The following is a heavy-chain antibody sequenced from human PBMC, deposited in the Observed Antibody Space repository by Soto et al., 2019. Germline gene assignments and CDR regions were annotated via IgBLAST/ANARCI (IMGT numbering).Heavy chain of an antibody. CDR2: FDPSGVAT. CDR3: ARVTRGAFDI. CDR1: GYTFTSYF. Sequence: ASVKVSCKASGYTFTSYFIHWVRQAPGQGLEWMGVFDPSGVATNSAQKFQGRLTMTRDTSTSTVYMDLTSLGSDDTALYYCARVTRGAFDIWGQGTLVTVSS. V-gene: IGHV1-46*01. J-gene: IGHJ3*02.